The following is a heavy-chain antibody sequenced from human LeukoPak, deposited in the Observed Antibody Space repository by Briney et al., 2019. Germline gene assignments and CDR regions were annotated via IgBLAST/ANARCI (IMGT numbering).Heavy chain of an antibody. CDR3: TRSPTITTWRIFDF. D-gene: IGHD4-11*01. J-gene: IGHJ4*02. CDR1: GYTFTAYF. CDR2: INPNSGAT. Sequence: ASVKVSCKASGYTFTAYFIHWVRQAPGQGLEWMGWINPNSGATHYEWNFQGRVTMTRDTSISTAYMELSSLRSDDTAVYYCTRSPTITTWRIFDFWGQGTPVTVSS. V-gene: IGHV1-2*02.